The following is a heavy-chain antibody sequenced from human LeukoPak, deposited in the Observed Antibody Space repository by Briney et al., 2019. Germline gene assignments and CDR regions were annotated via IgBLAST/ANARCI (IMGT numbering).Heavy chain of an antibody. CDR3: AREIMTTVTQFDY. Sequence: PGGSLRLSCAASGFTFSSYSMNWVRQAPGKGLEWVSSISSSSSYIYYADSVKGRFTISRDNAKNSLYLQINSLRVEDTAVYYCAREIMTTVTQFDYWGQGTLVTVSS. V-gene: IGHV3-21*04. CDR1: GFTFSSYS. J-gene: IGHJ4*02. CDR2: ISSSSSYI. D-gene: IGHD4-17*01.